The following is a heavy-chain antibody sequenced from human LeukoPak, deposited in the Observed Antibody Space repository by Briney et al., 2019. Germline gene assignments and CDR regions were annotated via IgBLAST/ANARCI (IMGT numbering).Heavy chain of an antibody. Sequence: GGSLRLSCAASGFTFSSYAMSWVRQAPGKGLEWVSAISGSGGSTYYADSVKGRFTISGDNSKNKMYLQMNSLRAEDTAVSYCGRSLITMVRGVIAYWGQGALVTVSS. CDR2: ISGSGGST. CDR1: GFTFSSYA. J-gene: IGHJ4*02. V-gene: IGHV3-23*01. D-gene: IGHD3-10*01. CDR3: GRSLITMVRGVIAY.